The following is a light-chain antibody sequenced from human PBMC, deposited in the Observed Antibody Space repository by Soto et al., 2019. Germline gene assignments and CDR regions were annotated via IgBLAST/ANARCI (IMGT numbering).Light chain of an antibody. CDR1: QSVSSN. CDR2: GAS. Sequence: EIVMTQSPATLSASPGERATLSCRASQSVSSNLAWYHKKPGQAPRLLIYGASTMATGIPARFSGSGSGTEFTLTITSLQSAEFAGYYCQQYNNWPPLTFGGGTKVEIK. V-gene: IGKV3-15*01. CDR3: QQYNNWPPLT. J-gene: IGKJ4*01.